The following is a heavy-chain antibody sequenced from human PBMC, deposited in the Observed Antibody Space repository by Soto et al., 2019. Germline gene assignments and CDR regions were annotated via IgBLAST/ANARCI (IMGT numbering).Heavy chain of an antibody. V-gene: IGHV4-59*08. CDR3: ARHPILEMLGYCSGGSCYLNNWFEP. D-gene: IGHD2-15*01. CDR2: MYYSGSS. J-gene: IGHJ5*02. CDR1: GGSVSHYY. Sequence: SETLSLTCTVSGGSVSHYYWSWNRQPPGKGLEWIGYMYYSGSSYYNPSLKSRVTISVDTSKNQFSLKLSSVTAADTAVYYCARHPILEMLGYCSGGSCYLNNWFEPWGHGTLVTVSS.